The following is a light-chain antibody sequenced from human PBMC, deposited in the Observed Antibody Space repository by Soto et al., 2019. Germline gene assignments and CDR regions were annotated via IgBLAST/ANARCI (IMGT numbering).Light chain of an antibody. CDR1: SSDVGAYNY. CDR2: EVS. V-gene: IGLV2-14*01. CDR3: SLYTSENAYV. Sequence: QSVLTQPASVSGSLGQSITISCTGTSSDVGAYNYVSWYQQQPGKAPKLMISEVSNRPSGVSNRFSGSKSGNTASLIISGLQAEDEADYYCSLYTSENAYVFGTGTKATVL. J-gene: IGLJ1*01.